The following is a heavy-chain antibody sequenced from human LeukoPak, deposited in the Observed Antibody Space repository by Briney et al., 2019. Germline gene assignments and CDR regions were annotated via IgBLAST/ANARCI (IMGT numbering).Heavy chain of an antibody. CDR3: ARRSGSYSGRYYYYMDV. V-gene: IGHV3-21*01. J-gene: IGHJ6*03. CDR1: GFTFSSYS. CDR2: ISSSSSYI. D-gene: IGHD3-10*01. Sequence: GGSLRLSCAASGFTFSSYSMNWVRQAPGKGLEWVSSISSSSSYIYYADSVKGRFTISRDNARNSLYLQMNSLRAEDTAVYYCARRSGSYSGRYYYYMDVWGKGTTVTISS.